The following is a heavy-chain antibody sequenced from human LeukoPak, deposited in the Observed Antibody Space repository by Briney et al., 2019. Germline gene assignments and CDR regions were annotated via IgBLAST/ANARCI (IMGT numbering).Heavy chain of an antibody. CDR1: GGSISSTIYY. J-gene: IGHJ4*02. CDR3: ASLCSGGSCYSGGVFDY. V-gene: IGHV4-39*07. CDR2: IYYRGST. Sequence: SETLSLTCTVSGGSISSTIYYWGWIRQPPGKGLEWIGSIYYRGSTYYNPSLKSRVAISVDTSKNQFSLKLSSVTAADTAVYYCASLCSGGSCYSGGVFDYWGQGTLVTVSS. D-gene: IGHD2-15*01.